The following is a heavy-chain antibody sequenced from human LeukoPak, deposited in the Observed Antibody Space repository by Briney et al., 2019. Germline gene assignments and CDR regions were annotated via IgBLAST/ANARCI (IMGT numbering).Heavy chain of an antibody. CDR3: ARDGGSGYYITAHDY. CDR1: GFTFSGYE. D-gene: IGHD3-3*01. CDR2: ISSSGSTI. Sequence: GGSLRLSCAASGFTFSGYEMNWVRQAPGKGLEWVSYISSSGSTIYYADSVKGRFTISRDNAKNSLYLQMNSLRAEDTAVYYCARDGGSGYYITAHDYWGQGTLVTVSS. V-gene: IGHV3-48*03. J-gene: IGHJ4*02.